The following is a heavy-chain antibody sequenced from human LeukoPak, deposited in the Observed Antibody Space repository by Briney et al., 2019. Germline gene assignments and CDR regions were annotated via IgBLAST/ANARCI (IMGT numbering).Heavy chain of an antibody. V-gene: IGHV3-7*03. J-gene: IGHJ4*02. Sequence: GGSLRLSCAASGFSFSSYWMSWVRQAPGKGLEWVANIKEDGSEKYYVDSVKGRFTISRDNAKNSLYLQMNSLRAEDTAVYYCAWDGMTGLYVYWGQGTLVTVSS. CDR2: IKEDGSEK. D-gene: IGHD3-9*01. CDR3: AWDGMTGLYVY. CDR1: GFSFSSYW.